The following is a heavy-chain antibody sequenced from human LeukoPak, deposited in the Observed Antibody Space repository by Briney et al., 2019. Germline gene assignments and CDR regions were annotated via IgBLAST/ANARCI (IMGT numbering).Heavy chain of an antibody. J-gene: IGHJ4*02. D-gene: IGHD2-15*01. V-gene: IGHV4-4*02. CDR3: ARETATGPTGYFDY. CDR1: LDSTTSNF. CDR2: IHRSGST. Sequence: PSETLSLTCTVSLDSTTSNFWSWVRQPPGKGLEWIGEIHRSGSTNYNPSLQSRVTISIDRSKNQIALELSSVTAADTAVYYCARETATGPTGYFDYWGQGTLVTVSS.